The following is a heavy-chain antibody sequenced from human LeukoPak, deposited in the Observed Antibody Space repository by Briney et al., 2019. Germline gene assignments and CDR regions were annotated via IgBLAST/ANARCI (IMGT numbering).Heavy chain of an antibody. CDR3: ARVGWSYYGSGSYYNELAGGPYYHYGMDV. CDR2: ISGNGVST. V-gene: IGHV3-23*01. CDR1: GFTFISYG. J-gene: IGHJ6*02. Sequence: PGGSLRLSCAASGFTFISYGMSWVRQAPGKGLEWVSAISGNGVSTYYADSVEGRFTISRDNAKNSLYLQMNSLRAEDTAVYYCARVGWSYYGSGSYYNELAGGPYYHYGMDVWGQGTTVTVSS. D-gene: IGHD3-10*01.